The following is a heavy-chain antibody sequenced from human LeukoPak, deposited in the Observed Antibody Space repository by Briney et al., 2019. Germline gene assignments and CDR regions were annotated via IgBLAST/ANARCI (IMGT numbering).Heavy chain of an antibody. CDR2: IQNTGDT. J-gene: IGHJ4*02. Sequence: SETLSLTCTVSSASISNYYWGWIRQSPGKGLEWIGYIQNTGDTTYNPSLKSRVSISKDMSNNQFSQQLRSVTAADTAVYYCVKHGSGWSFDYWGQGTLVTVSS. V-gene: IGHV4-59*01. D-gene: IGHD6-19*01. CDR3: VKHGSGWSFDY. CDR1: SASISNYY.